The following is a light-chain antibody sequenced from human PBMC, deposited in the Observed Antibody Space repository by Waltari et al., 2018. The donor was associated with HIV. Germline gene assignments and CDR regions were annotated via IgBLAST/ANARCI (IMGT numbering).Light chain of an antibody. CDR2: AKI. Sequence: SSELTQDPAVSVALGQTVSITCQGDSLKNYYANWYHQKPGQAPVLVIYAKINRPSGIPGRFSGSGSGNTDSLTITGAQAEDEGDYYCHSRDSSGNHLFGGGTKVTVL. CDR3: HSRDSSGNHL. J-gene: IGLJ2*01. V-gene: IGLV3-19*01. CDR1: SLKNYY.